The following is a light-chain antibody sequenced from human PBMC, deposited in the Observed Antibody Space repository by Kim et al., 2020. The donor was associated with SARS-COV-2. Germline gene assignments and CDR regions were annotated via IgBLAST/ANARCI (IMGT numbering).Light chain of an antibody. CDR2: DAS. CDR1: NDIRRD. CDR3: QQFDRLPYT. J-gene: IGKJ2*01. V-gene: IGKV1-33*01. Sequence: SESVGDRVTSTCQASNDIRRDLNWYQVKPGKAPKFLINDASSLEAGVPSRFSGSGSGTDFTLTNSSLQPEDIATYYCQQFDRLPYTFGQGTKLEI.